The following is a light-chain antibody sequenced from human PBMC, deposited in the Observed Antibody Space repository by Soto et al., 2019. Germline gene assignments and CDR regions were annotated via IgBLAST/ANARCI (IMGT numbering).Light chain of an antibody. CDR1: QSISADY. J-gene: IGKJ3*01. CDR2: GGS. V-gene: IGKV3-20*01. CDR3: QHYGSSVFT. Sequence: EIVLTQSPGTLSLSPGGRAALSCRASQSISADYLVWYQQKPGQAPRLLIYGGSSRATGIPDRFSGSGSGTDFTLTSSRLAPEDVAVYYCQHYGSSVFTFGPGTKVDIK.